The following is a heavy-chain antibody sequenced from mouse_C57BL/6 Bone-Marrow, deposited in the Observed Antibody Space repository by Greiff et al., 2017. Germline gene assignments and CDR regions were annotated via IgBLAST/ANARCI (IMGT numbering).Heavy chain of an antibody. V-gene: IGHV5-15*01. CDR2: ISNLAYSI. J-gene: IGHJ3*01. Sequence: EVQRVESGGGLVQPGGSLKLSCAASGFTFSDYGMAWVRQAPRKGPEWVAFISNLAYSIYYADTVTGRFTISRENDKNTLYLEMSSLRSEDTAMYYCARSYGRAWFAYWGQGTLVTVSA. CDR1: GFTFSDYG. D-gene: IGHD1-1*01. CDR3: ARSYGRAWFAY.